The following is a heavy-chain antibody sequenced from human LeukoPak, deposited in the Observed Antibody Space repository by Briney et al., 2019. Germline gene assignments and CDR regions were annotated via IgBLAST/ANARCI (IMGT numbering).Heavy chain of an antibody. V-gene: IGHV3-21*01. D-gene: IGHD3-22*01. Sequence: GGSLRLSCAASGFTISSYSMNWVRQAPGKGLEWVSSISSSSSYIYYADSVKGRFTISRDNAKNSLYLQMNSLRAEDTAVYYCARVGRYYDSSGSVDYWGQGTLVTVSS. CDR3: ARVGRYYDSSGSVDY. CDR2: ISSSSSYI. CDR1: GFTISSYS. J-gene: IGHJ4*02.